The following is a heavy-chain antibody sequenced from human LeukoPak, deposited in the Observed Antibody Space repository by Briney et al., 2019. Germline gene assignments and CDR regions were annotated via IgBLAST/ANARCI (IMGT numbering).Heavy chain of an antibody. Sequence: GGSLRLSCAASGFTFNDYYLSWIRQAPGKGLEWVSYMSSSGSTIYYADSVKGRFTISRDNAKNSLYLQMNSLRAEDTAVYYCARESRQWLVLGGVDYWGQGTLVTVSS. CDR3: ARESRQWLVLGGVDY. D-gene: IGHD6-19*01. V-gene: IGHV3-11*04. CDR2: MSSSGSTI. CDR1: GFTFNDYY. J-gene: IGHJ4*02.